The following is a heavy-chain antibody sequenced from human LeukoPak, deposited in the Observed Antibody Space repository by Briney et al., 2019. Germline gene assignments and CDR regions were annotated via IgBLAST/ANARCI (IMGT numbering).Heavy chain of an antibody. CDR3: AKDSRAAAGTYYFDY. CDR1: GFTFSSYA. J-gene: IGHJ4*02. CDR2: ISGGGGST. Sequence: PGGSLRLSCAASGFTFSSYAMSWVRQAPGKGLEWVSAISGGGGSTYYADSVKGRFTISRDNSKNTLYLQLNSLRAEDTALYYCAKDSRAAAGTYYFDYWGQGTLVTVSS. V-gene: IGHV3-23*01. D-gene: IGHD6-13*01.